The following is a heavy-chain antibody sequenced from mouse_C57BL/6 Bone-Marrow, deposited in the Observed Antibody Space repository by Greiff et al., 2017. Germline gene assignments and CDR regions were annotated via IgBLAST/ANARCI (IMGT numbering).Heavy chain of an antibody. V-gene: IGHV1-4*01. J-gene: IGHJ4*01. CDR2: INPSSGYT. CDR1: GYTFTSYT. Sequence: QVQLQQSGAELARPGASVKMSCKASGYTFTSYTMHWVKQRPGQGLEWIGYINPSSGYTKYNQKFKDKATLTADKSSSTAYMQLSSLTSEDSAVYYCAREELTSLIGDYWGQGTSVTVSS. CDR3: AREELTSLIGDY. D-gene: IGHD2-14*01.